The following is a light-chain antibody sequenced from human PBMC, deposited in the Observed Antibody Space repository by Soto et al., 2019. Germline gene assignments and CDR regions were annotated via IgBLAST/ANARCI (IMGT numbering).Light chain of an antibody. J-gene: IGKJ1*01. V-gene: IGKV1-39*01. CDR2: AAS. CDR3: QHSYSTPWT. CDR1: QSISSD. Sequence: DIQMTQSPSSLSASVGDRVTITCRASQSISSDLNWYQQKPGKAPKLLIYAASSLQSGVPSRFSGSGSGTHFTLTISSLQPADFATYYCQHSYSTPWTFGQGTKVEIK.